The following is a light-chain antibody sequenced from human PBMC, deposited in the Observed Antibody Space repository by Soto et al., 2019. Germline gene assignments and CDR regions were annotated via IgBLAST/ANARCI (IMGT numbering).Light chain of an antibody. CDR3: CSYTTSNTRQIV. Sequence: SVLTQPASVSGSPGQSITISCTGTSSDVGGYNYVSWYQQQPGKAPKFMIYDVTNRPSGVSNRFSGSKSGNTASLTISGLQAEEEADYYCCSYTTSNTRQIVFGTGTKVTV. CDR1: SSDVGGYNY. V-gene: IGLV2-14*01. CDR2: DVT. J-gene: IGLJ1*01.